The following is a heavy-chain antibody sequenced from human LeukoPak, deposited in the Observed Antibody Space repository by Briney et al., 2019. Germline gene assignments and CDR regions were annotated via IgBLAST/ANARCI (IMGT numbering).Heavy chain of an antibody. CDR3: ARGGGRYSVDY. D-gene: IGHD1-26*01. CDR2: ISPNSGGT. CDR1: GYTFIDYY. J-gene: IGHJ4*02. V-gene: IGHV1-2*02. Sequence: ASVKVSCKASGYTFIDYYMHWVRQAPGQGLEWIGWISPNSGGTKYVQKFQGRVTMTRDTSITTVYMELSGLSFDDTAVYYCARGGGRYSVDYWGQGTLIIVSS.